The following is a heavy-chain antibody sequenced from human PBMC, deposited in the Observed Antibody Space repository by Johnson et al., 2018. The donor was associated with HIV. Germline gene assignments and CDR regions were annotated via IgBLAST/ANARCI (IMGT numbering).Heavy chain of an antibody. D-gene: IGHD7-27*01. CDR1: GFTFSNYA. CDR2: ISSSGNTI. CDR3: ARGGGNWGGDAFDI. J-gene: IGHJ3*02. V-gene: IGHV3-11*04. Sequence: QVQLMESGGGLVQPGGSLRLSCGASGFTFSNYAMSWIRQAPGKGLEWVSYISSSGNTIYNADSVKARFTISRDNAKNSLYLQMNSLGAEDTAVYYCARGGGNWGGDAFDIWGQGTMVTVSS.